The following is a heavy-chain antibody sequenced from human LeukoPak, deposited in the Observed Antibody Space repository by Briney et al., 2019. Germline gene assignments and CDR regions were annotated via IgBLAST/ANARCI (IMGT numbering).Heavy chain of an antibody. D-gene: IGHD3-16*01. J-gene: IGHJ4*02. CDR2: ISGSGGST. Sequence: EGSLRLSCAASGFTFSSYGMSWVRQAPGKGLEWVSAISGSGGSTYYADSVKGRFTISRDNSKNTLYLQMNSLRAEDTAVYYCAKDLQYDYVWGSFDGDYWGQGALVTVSS. CDR1: GFTFSSYG. CDR3: AKDLQYDYVWGSFDGDY. V-gene: IGHV3-23*01.